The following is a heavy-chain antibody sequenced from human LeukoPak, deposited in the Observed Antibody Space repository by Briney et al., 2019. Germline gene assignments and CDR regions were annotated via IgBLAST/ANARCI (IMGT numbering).Heavy chain of an antibody. V-gene: IGHV3-21*01. CDR3: ARDRYFDWLWFDY. J-gene: IGHJ4*02. CDR1: GFTVGDYA. Sequence: GGSLRLSCTASGFTVGDYAMSWFRQAPGKGLEWVSSISSSSSYIYYADSVKGRFTISRDNAKNSLYLQMNSLRAEDTAVYYCARDRYFDWLWFDYWGQGTLVTVSS. D-gene: IGHD3-9*01. CDR2: ISSSSSYI.